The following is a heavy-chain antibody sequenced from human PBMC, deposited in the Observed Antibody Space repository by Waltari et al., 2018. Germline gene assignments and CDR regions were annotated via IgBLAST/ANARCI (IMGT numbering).Heavy chain of an antibody. CDR3: ARDRWDY. Sequence: EVQLVASGGNLVQPGGSLRLSCAASGFPFGSYSMNWVRQAPGKGLEWLSYISSSSSTIYYADSVKGRFTISRDNAKNSLYLQMNSLRAEDTAVYYCARDRWDYWGQGTLVTVSS. V-gene: IGHV3-48*01. CDR2: ISSSSSTI. CDR1: GFPFGSYS. J-gene: IGHJ4*02.